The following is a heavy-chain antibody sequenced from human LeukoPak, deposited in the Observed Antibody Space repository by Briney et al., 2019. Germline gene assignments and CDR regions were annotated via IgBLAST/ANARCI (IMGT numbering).Heavy chain of an antibody. CDR1: GFTFSSYG. D-gene: IGHD2-21*01. Sequence: GGSLRLSCAASGFTFSSYGMHWVRQAPGKGQEWVAVISYDGSNKYYADSVKGRFTISRDNSKNTLYLQMNSLRAEDTAVYYCAKADLGDGFDYWGQGTLVTVSS. J-gene: IGHJ4*02. CDR2: ISYDGSNK. V-gene: IGHV3-30*18. CDR3: AKADLGDGFDY.